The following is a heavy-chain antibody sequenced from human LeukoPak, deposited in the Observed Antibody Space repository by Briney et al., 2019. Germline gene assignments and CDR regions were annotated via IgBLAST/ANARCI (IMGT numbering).Heavy chain of an antibody. CDR3: ARGAVAPDT. J-gene: IGHJ4*02. D-gene: IGHD2-21*01. Sequence: GGSLRLFCVGSGFTFSSSWIHWVRQVPGKGLVWVSRLNTDGSNTAYADSVEGRFTLSSDNAKNTVYLQMNSLRDDDTGLYYCARGAVAPDTWGQGTLVIVSS. CDR2: LNTDGSNT. V-gene: IGHV3-74*01. CDR1: GFTFSSSW.